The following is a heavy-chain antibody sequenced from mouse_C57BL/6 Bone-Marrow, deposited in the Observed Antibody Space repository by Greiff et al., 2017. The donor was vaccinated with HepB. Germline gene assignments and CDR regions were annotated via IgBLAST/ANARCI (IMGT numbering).Heavy chain of an antibody. CDR3: ARKGLITTLVSFDY. V-gene: IGHV1-49*01. CDR2: FTMYSDAT. D-gene: IGHD1-1*01. J-gene: IGHJ2*01. Sequence: RVESGAELVRPGSSVKLSCKDSYFAFMASAMHWVKQRPGHGLEWIGSFTMYSDATEYSENFKGKATLTANTSSSTAYMELSSLTSEDSAVYYCARKGLITTLVSFDYWGQGTTLTVSS. CDR1: YFAFMASA.